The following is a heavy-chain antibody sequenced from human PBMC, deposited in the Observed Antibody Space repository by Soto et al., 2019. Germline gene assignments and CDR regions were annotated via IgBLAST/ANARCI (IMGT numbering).Heavy chain of an antibody. J-gene: IGHJ4*02. Sequence: QVHLQQWGAGLLKPSETLALTCAVYGGSFSGSYWSCIRQPPGMGQEWLGEINPSGSPSYSPSLKRRVTISVDTYKNYLSLNLSSSTAADTAVYYCARGRDGGAAVWGQGTLVTVSS. D-gene: IGHD4-17*01. CDR3: ARGRDGGAAV. CDR2: INPSGSP. V-gene: IGHV4-34*01. CDR1: GGSFSGSY.